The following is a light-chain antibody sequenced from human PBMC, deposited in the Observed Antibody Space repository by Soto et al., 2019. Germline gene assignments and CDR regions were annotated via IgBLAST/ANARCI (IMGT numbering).Light chain of an antibody. CDR1: SSDVGGYNY. CDR2: DVS. CDR3: SSYTSSSTLYV. V-gene: IGLV2-14*01. Sequence: QAVVTQPASVSGSPGQSITITCTGTSSDVGGYNYVSWYQQHPGKAPKLMIYDVSNRPSGVSNRFSGSKSGNTASLTISGLQAEDEADYYCSSYTSSSTLYVFGTGTQLPVL. J-gene: IGLJ1*01.